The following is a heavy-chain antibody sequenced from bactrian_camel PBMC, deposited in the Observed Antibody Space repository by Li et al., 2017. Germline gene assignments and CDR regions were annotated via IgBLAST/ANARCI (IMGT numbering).Heavy chain of an antibody. CDR3: AADQPSAPRGRCVEEDEDSPY. CDR1: GYTYRNYC. J-gene: IGHJ4*01. V-gene: IGHV3S53*01. CDR2: IHSDGTT. D-gene: IGHD1*01. Sequence: HVQLVESGGGSVQAGGSLRLSCAASGYTYRNYCMGWFHQAPGKEREGVAYIHSDGTTSYADSVKGRFTISKDNAKNILYLQMNSLKPEDTAVYYCAADQPSAPRGRCVEEDEDSPYWGQGTQVTVS.